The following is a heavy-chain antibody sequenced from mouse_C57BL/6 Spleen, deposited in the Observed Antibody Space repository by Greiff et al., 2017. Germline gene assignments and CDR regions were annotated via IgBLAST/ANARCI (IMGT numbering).Heavy chain of an antibody. Sequence: VQLQQSGAELVRPGASVKLSCTASGFNIKDDYMHWVKPRPEQGLEWIGWIDPENGDTEYASKFQGKATITADTSSNPAYLQLSSLRSEDTAVYYCTTWDYEGYWGQGTTLTVSS. CDR3: TTWDYEGY. J-gene: IGHJ2*01. CDR2: IDPENGDT. CDR1: GFNIKDDY. V-gene: IGHV14-4*01. D-gene: IGHD2-4*01.